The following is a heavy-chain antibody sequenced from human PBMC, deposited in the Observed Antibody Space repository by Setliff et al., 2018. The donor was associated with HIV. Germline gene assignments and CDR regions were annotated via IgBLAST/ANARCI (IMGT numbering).Heavy chain of an antibody. D-gene: IGHD3-3*01. Sequence: GDSMSSSGPGYYWGWVRQTPGGGLEWIGSVYYRGRTYYNPSLKSRVTISVDTSKNQLSLRLTSMAAADTAMYYCARSQPDTIFGVVTFDCWGQGKMVTVSS. CDR3: ARSQPDTIFGVVTFDC. CDR2: VYYRGRT. CDR1: GDSMSSSGPGYY. V-gene: IGHV4-39*01. J-gene: IGHJ4*02.